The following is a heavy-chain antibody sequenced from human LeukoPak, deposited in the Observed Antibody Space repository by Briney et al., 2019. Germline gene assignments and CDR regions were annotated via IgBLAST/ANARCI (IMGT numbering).Heavy chain of an antibody. J-gene: IGHJ5*01. D-gene: IGHD1-26*01. CDR3: ARDKVVGPTKFDS. CDR1: GFTFSSYW. V-gene: IGHV3-7*01. CDR2: IKQDGGEI. Sequence: GGSLRLSCAASGFTFSSYWMSWVRQAPGKGLEWVANIKQDGGEIYYVDFVKGRFTISRDNAKNSVYLHMNSLRAEDTAVYYCARDKVVGPTKFDSWGQGTLVTVSS.